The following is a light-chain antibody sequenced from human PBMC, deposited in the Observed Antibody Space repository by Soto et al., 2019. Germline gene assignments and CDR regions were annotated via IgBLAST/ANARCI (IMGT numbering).Light chain of an antibody. CDR1: QGIRND. CDR2: AAS. CDR3: LQDYNSPLS. J-gene: IGKJ4*01. V-gene: IGKV1-6*01. Sequence: AFQMTQSPSSLSASVGDRVTITCRASQGIRNDLGWYQQKPGKAPKLLIYAASSLQSGVPSRFSGSASGTDFTLTISILQHEDFATYYCLQDYNSPLSFGGGTKVQIK.